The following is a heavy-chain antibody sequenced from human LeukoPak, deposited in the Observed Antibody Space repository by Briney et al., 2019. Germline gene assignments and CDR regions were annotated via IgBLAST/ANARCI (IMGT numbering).Heavy chain of an antibody. CDR2: IYYSGST. CDR3: AREGLLLYFDY. CDR1: GGSISSGGYY. J-gene: IGHJ4*02. V-gene: IGHV4-61*08. Sequence: SQTLSLTCTVSGGSISSGGYYWNWIRQHPGKGLEWIGYIYYSGSTNYNPSLKSRVTISVDTSKNQFSLKLSSVTAADTAVYYCAREGLLLYFDYWGQGTLVTVSS.